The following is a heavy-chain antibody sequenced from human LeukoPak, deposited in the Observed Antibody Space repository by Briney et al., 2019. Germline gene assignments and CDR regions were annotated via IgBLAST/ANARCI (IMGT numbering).Heavy chain of an antibody. CDR3: ARDSYGGNWSLGY. J-gene: IGHJ4*02. CDR2: VNPNTGGT. D-gene: IGHD4-23*01. CDR1: GFTFTGYY. Sequence: ASVKVSRKASGFTFTGYYFHWVRQAPGQGLEWMGWVNPNTGGTNYAQMFQGRVTMTRDTSISTAYMELSRLTSDDTAVYYCARDSYGGNWSLGYWGQGTLVTVSS. V-gene: IGHV1-2*02.